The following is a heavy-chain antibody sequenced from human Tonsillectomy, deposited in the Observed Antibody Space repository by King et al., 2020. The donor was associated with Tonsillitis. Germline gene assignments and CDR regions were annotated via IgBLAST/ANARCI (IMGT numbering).Heavy chain of an antibody. CDR1: GFTFSSYS. Sequence: QLVQSGGGLVKPGGSLRLSCAASGFTFSSYSMNWVRQAPGKGLEWVSFISSSSSYIFYADSVKGRFTISRDNAKNSLYLQMNSLRAEDTAVYYCARCMEQQLGAPTDYWGQGTLVTVSS. CDR3: ARCMEQQLGAPTDY. CDR2: ISSSSSYI. J-gene: IGHJ4*02. V-gene: IGHV3-21*01. D-gene: IGHD6-13*01.